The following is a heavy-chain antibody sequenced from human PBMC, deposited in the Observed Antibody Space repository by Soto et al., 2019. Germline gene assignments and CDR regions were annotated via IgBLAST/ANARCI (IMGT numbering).Heavy chain of an antibody. D-gene: IGHD4-17*01. CDR1: ESIFRGYG. CDR3: ASQKRVSSTVTPDAFDI. V-gene: IGHV3-33*01. J-gene: IGHJ3*02. Sequence: GVSLRLSCAAPESIFRGYGMHWVRQAPGKGLEWVAVIRVDGSSTKYADAVKGRFTISRDNSKNTLYLQMNSLRAEDTAVYYCASQKRVSSTVTPDAFDIWGQGTMVTVSS. CDR2: IRVDGSST.